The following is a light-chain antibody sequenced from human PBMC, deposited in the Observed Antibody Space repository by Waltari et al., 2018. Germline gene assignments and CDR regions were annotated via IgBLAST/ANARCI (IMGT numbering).Light chain of an antibody. CDR2: VAS. CDR3: QQTYSTPTT. CDR1: QSINSY. Sequence: DIQMTQSPSSLSAPVGDSVTISCRASQSINSYLNWYQQKPGKAPKFLIYVASSLQSVVPSRFSGSGSGTDFTLTISSLQPEDFATYYCQQTYSTPTTFGQGTMVEIK. V-gene: IGKV1-39*01. J-gene: IGKJ1*01.